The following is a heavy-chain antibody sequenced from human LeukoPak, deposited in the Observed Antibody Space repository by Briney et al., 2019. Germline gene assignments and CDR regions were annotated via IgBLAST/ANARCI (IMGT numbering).Heavy chain of an antibody. J-gene: IGHJ3*02. D-gene: IGHD2-2*01. CDR1: GGSISSGGYY. CDR3: ARGGCSSTSCCRIDDAFDI. Sequence: PSQTLSLTCTVSGGSISSGGYYWSWIRQHPGKGLEWIGYIYYSGSTYYNPSLKSRVTISVDTSKNQFSLKLSSVTAADTAVYYCARGGCSSTSCCRIDDAFDIWGQGTMVTVSS. CDR2: IYYSGST. V-gene: IGHV4-31*03.